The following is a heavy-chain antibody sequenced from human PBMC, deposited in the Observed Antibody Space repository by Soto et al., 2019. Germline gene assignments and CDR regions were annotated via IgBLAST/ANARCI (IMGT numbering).Heavy chain of an antibody. V-gene: IGHV3-23*01. CDR3: AKAYYDYIWGSYGTQGPFDY. CDR1: GFTFSSYA. J-gene: IGHJ4*02. CDR2: ISGSGGST. Sequence: GGSLRLSCAASGFTFSSYAMSWVRQAPGKGLEWVSAISGSGGSTYYADSVKGRFTISRDNSKNTLYLQMNSLRAEDTAVYYCAKAYYDYIWGSYGTQGPFDYWGQGTLVTVSS. D-gene: IGHD3-16*01.